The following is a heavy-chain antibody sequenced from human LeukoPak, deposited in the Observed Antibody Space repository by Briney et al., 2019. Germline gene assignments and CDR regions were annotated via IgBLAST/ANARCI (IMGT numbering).Heavy chain of an antibody. CDR1: GFPISSYY. D-gene: IGHD3-10*02. CDR3: ATALRCSGSYQGQYYYYMDV. J-gene: IGHJ6*03. Sequence: KSSETQSLICTVSGFPISSYYWNWIRQPPGKVLEWIGHINYSGSTNYNPSLMRRVTISVDTSTNQFSLKLSSVTAADTAVYYSATALRCSGSYQGQYYYYMDVWGKGTTVTVSS. V-gene: IGHV4-59*08. CDR2: INYSGST.